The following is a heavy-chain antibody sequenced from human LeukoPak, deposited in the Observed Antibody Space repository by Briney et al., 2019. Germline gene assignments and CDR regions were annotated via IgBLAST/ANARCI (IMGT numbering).Heavy chain of an antibody. CDR1: GYTFTSYY. Sequence: ASVKVSCKASGYTFTSYYIHWVRQAPGQGLEWMGIINLSGGTTTYAQKLQGRVTMSRDTSTSTVYMELSSLRSEDTAVYYCARSEIGINGFDMWGQGTMVTVSS. CDR2: INLSGGTT. CDR3: ARSEIGINGFDM. D-gene: IGHD2-8*01. V-gene: IGHV1-46*04. J-gene: IGHJ3*02.